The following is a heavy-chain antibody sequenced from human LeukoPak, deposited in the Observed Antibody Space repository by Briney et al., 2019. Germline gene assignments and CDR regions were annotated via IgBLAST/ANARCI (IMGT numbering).Heavy chain of an antibody. D-gene: IGHD3-10*01. CDR1: GFTVSSNY. V-gene: IGHV3-53*05. CDR3: AKVPHYYYGSGSFQFDY. J-gene: IGHJ4*02. Sequence: PGGSLRLSCAASGFTVSSNYMSWVRQAPGKGLEWVSVIYSGGRTYYADSVKGRFTISRDNSKNTLYLQMNSLRAEDTAVYYCAKVPHYYYGSGSFQFDYWGQGTLVAVSS. CDR2: IYSGGRT.